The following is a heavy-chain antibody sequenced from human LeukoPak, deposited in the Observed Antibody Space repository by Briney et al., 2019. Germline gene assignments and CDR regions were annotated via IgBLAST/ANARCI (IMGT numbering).Heavy chain of an antibody. CDR3: AKGGYCSSTSCYIDY. J-gene: IGHJ4*02. CDR1: GFTFSSYW. V-gene: IGHV3-74*01. D-gene: IGHD2-2*02. Sequence: GGSLRLSCAASGFTFSSYWMHWVRQAPGKGLVWVSRINSDGSSTSYADSVKGRFTISRDNAKNTLYLQMNSLRAEDTALYYCAKGGYCSSTSCYIDYWGQGTLVTVSS. CDR2: INSDGSST.